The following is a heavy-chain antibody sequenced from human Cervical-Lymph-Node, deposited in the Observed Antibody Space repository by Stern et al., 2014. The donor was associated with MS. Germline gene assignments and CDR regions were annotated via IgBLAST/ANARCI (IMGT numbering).Heavy chain of an antibody. CDR1: GFNFSNYG. V-gene: IGHV1-18*01. CDR2: ISVYNGNI. D-gene: IGHD1-26*01. CDR3: TRDRGIMGTTTGDY. J-gene: IGHJ4*02. Sequence: VQLVESGAEVKKPGASVKVSCKASGFNFSNYGLSWVRQAPGQGLEWMGWISVYNGNIAFAQKFQGRLTMTTDTSTSTVYMELRSLRSDDTAVYYCTRDRGIMGTTTGDYWGQGTLVSVSS.